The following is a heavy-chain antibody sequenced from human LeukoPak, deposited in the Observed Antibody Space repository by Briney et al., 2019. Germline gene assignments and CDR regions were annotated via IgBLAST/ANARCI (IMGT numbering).Heavy chain of an antibody. CDR1: GFTFSSYS. V-gene: IGHV3-21*01. D-gene: IGHD2-8*02. CDR3: ARDKRSDLLGNNYYYYYGMDV. CDR2: ISSSSSYI. Sequence: GGSLRLSCAASGFTFSSYSMNWVRQAPGKGLEWVSSISSSSSYIYYADSVKGRFTISKDNAKNSLYLQMNSLRAEDTAVYYCARDKRSDLLGNNYYYYYGMDVWGQGTTVTVSS. J-gene: IGHJ6*02.